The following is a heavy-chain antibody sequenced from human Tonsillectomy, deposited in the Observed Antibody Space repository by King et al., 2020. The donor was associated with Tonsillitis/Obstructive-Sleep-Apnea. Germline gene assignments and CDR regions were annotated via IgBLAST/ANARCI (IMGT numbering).Heavy chain of an antibody. CDR3: AKTEWELLPGGLDC. CDR1: GGSISSSSYY. V-gene: IGHV4-39*01. CDR2: FFYSGST. Sequence: LQLQESGPGLVKPSETLSLTCTVSGGSISSSSYYWGWIRQPPGKGLEWIGSFFYSGSTYYNPSLKSRVTISVDTSKNQFSLKLTSVTAADTAVYYCAKTEWELLPGGLDCWGQGTLVTVSS. D-gene: IGHD1-26*01. J-gene: IGHJ4*02.